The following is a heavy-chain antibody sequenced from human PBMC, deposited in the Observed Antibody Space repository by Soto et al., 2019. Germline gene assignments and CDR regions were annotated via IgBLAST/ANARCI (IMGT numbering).Heavy chain of an antibody. D-gene: IGHD1-1*01. CDR1: GGSISSYY. Sequence: SETLSLTCTVSGGSISSYYWSWIRQPPGKGLEWIGYIYYSGSTNYNPSLKNRVTLSVDTSKNHFSLKLSSVTAADTAVYYCARNLRPIRTDAFDIWGQGTMVTVSS. J-gene: IGHJ3*02. V-gene: IGHV4-59*08. CDR2: IYYSGST. CDR3: ARNLRPIRTDAFDI.